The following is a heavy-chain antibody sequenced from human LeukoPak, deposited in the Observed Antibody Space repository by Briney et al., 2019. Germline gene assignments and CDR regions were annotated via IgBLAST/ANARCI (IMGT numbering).Heavy chain of an antibody. CDR1: GGSISSSSYY. J-gene: IGHJ4*02. CDR3: ARDVSAGRWVFDY. D-gene: IGHD1-26*01. Sequence: SETLSLTCTVSGGSISSSSYYWGWIRQPPGKGLEWTGNIYYSGTYYNPSLKSRVTISVDTSKNQFSLKLSSVTAADTAVYYCARDVSAGRWVFDYWGQGTLVTVSS. CDR2: IYYSGT. V-gene: IGHV4-39*07.